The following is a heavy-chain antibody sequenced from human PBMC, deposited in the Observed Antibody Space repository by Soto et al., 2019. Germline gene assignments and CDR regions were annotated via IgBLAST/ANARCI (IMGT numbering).Heavy chain of an antibody. Sequence: GGSLRLSCAASGFTFSSYAMSWVRQAPGKGLEWVSAISGSGGSTYYADSVKGRFTISRDNSKNTLYLQMNSLRAEDTAVYYCAKALKSPGIAVAAADYWGQGTLVTVSS. CDR3: AKALKSPGIAVAAADY. J-gene: IGHJ4*02. CDR2: ISGSGGST. D-gene: IGHD6-19*01. CDR1: GFTFSSYA. V-gene: IGHV3-23*01.